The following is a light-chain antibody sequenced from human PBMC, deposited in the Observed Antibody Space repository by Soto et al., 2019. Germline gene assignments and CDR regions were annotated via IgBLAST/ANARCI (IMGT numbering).Light chain of an antibody. CDR2: AAS. Sequence: DIQMTQSPTSLSASVGDRITITCRASQRISTYLVWYQQKPGKAPKLLMYAASSLQSGVPSRFSGSASGTEFTLTISSLQPEDFATYYCQQSHISPWTFGQGTKVEIK. CDR3: QQSHISPWT. J-gene: IGKJ1*01. CDR1: QRISTY. V-gene: IGKV1-39*01.